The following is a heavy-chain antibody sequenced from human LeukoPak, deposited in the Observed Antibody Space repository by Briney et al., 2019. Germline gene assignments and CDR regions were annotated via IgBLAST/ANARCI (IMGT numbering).Heavy chain of an antibody. V-gene: IGHV4-38-2*01. D-gene: IGHD2-2*01. J-gene: IGHJ4*02. CDR1: GHSISSGYY. CDR3: ARALGYCSSTSCLYYFDY. CDR2: IYHSGST. Sequence: KPSETLSLTCAAPGHSISSGYYWGWIRQPPGKGLEWIGSIYHSGSTYYNPSLKSRVTISVDTSKNQFSLKLSSVTAADTAVYYCARALGYCSSTSCLYYFDYWGQGTLVTVSS.